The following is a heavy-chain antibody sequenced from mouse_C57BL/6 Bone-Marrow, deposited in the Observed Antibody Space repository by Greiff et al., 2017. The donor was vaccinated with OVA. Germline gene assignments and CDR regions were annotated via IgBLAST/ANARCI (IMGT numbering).Heavy chain of an antibody. J-gene: IGHJ3*01. D-gene: IGHD1-1*01. CDR1: GYSFTGYY. CDR2: INPSTGGT. Sequence: EVKLMESGPELVKPGASVKISCKASGYSFTGYYMNWVKQSPEKSLEWIGEINPSTGGTTYNQKFKAKATLTVDKSSSTAYMQLKSLTSEDSAVYYCAPHYYGSPWFAYWGQGTLVTVSA. CDR3: APHYYGSPWFAY. V-gene: IGHV1-42*01.